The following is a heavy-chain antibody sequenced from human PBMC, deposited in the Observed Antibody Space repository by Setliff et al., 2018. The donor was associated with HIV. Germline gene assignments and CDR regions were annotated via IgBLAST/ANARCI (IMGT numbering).Heavy chain of an antibody. J-gene: IGHJ5*02. D-gene: IGHD3-10*01. CDR2: SYHTGSK. CDR1: GYPIDSGFY. Sequence: LSLTCAVYGYPIDSGFYWGWIRQTPGKGLEWIASSYHTGSKYYNPSLKRRVTISVDTSKNQFSLKLTSVTAADTAVYYCARNHYYGSGKNRWFDPWGQGMLVTV. CDR3: ARNHYYGSGKNRWFDP. V-gene: IGHV4-38-2*01.